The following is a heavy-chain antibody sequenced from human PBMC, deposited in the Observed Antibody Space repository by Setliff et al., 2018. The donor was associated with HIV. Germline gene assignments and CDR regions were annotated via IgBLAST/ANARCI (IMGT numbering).Heavy chain of an antibody. V-gene: IGHV4-4*07. D-gene: IGHD2-21*02. CDR1: GGSISSYY. J-gene: IGHJ1*01. Sequence: PSETLSLTCTVSGGSISSYYWTWIRQPAGKGLEWIGRTHSSGNTNYNPSLKSRITMSVDTSKIQLSLKLSSVTAADTAVYYCASELAYCGADCSRRGFLHWGQGTLVTVSS. CDR2: THSSGNT. CDR3: ASELAYCGADCSRRGFLH.